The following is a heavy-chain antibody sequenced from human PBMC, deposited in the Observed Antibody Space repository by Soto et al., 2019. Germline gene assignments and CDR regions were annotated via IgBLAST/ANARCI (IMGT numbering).Heavy chain of an antibody. D-gene: IGHD4-4*01. CDR1: GGTFSSYA. CDR2: IIPNFGTA. CDR3: ARVRVTLNYYYYYGMDV. Sequence: SVKVSCKASGGTFSSYAISWVRQAPGQGLEWMGGIIPNFGTANYAQKFQGRVTITADESTSTAYMELSSLRSEDTAVYYCARVRVTLNYYYYYGMDVWGQGTTVTVSS. V-gene: IGHV1-69*13. J-gene: IGHJ6*02.